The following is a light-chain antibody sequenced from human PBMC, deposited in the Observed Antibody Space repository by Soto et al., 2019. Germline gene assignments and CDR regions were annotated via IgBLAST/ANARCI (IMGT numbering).Light chain of an antibody. CDR2: DVS. J-gene: IGLJ1*01. Sequence: QSVLTQPVSVSGSPGQPITISSTGTSSDVAGYNYVSWYQQHPGKAPKLMIYDVSNRPSGVSNRFSGSKSGNTASLTISGLQAEDESDYYCRSYTSSSTLHYVFGTGTKVTVL. CDR1: SSDVAGYNY. CDR3: RSYTSSSTLHYV. V-gene: IGLV2-14*01.